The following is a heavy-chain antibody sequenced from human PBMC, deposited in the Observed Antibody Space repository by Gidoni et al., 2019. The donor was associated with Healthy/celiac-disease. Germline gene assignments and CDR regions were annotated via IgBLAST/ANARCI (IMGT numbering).Heavy chain of an antibody. V-gene: IGHV3-30*18. D-gene: IGHD6-19*01. CDR2: ISYDGSNK. CDR3: AKDRSSGWYYYYYGMDV. J-gene: IGHJ6*02. CDR1: GFTFSSYG. Sequence: QVQLVESGGGVVQPGRSLRLSCAASGFTFSSYGMNWVRQAPGKGLAWVAVISYDGSNKYYADSVKGRFTISRDNSKNTLYLQMNSLRAEDTAVYYCAKDRSSGWYYYYYGMDVWGQGTTVTVSS.